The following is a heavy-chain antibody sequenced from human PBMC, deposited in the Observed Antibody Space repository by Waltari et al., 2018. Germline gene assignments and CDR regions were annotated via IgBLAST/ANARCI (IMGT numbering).Heavy chain of an antibody. J-gene: IGHJ6*02. CDR2: IRDDETSI. CDR3: ARLAPRTYRSPVPGRHYYYGMDV. D-gene: IGHD3-10*01. V-gene: IGHV3-74*01. CDR1: GFRFSNYL. Sequence: EEQLLESGGGLVQPGDSMRLSCAGSGFRFSNYLMNWVRQAPGKGLVWVARIRDDETSISYADSVKGRFTISRDNAKNTVYLQMKRLRVEDTAVYYCARLAPRTYRSPVPGRHYYYGMDVWGQGTTVTVSS.